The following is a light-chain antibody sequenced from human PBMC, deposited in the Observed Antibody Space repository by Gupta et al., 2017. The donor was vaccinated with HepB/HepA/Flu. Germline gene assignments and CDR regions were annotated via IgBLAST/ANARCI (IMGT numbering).Light chain of an antibody. Sequence: DIVMTQPPDSLAVSLCERATINCKSSQSVLYSSNNKNYLAWYQQKPGQPPKLLIYWASTRESGVPDRFSGSGSGTDFTLTISSLQAEDVAVYYCQQYYSTPTWTFGQGTKVEIK. CDR1: QSVLYSSNNKNY. CDR2: WAS. J-gene: IGKJ1*01. CDR3: QQYYSTPTWT. V-gene: IGKV4-1*01.